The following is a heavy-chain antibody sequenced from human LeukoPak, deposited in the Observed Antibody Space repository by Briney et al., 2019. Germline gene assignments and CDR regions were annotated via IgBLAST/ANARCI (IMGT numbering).Heavy chain of an antibody. Sequence: ASVKVSCKASGGTFSSYVISWVRQAPRQGLEWMGRIIPIFGTTNYALKFQGRVTITTDESTSTAYMELSSLRSDDTAVCYCASFELGSGSYPFDYWGQGTLVTVSS. CDR3: ASFELGSGSYPFDY. CDR1: GGTFSSYV. D-gene: IGHD1-26*01. J-gene: IGHJ4*02. CDR2: IIPIFGTT. V-gene: IGHV1-69*05.